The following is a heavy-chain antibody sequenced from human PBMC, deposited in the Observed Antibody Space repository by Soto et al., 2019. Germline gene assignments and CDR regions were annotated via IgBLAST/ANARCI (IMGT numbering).Heavy chain of an antibody. J-gene: IGHJ6*02. Sequence: SVKVSCKASGGTFSSYAISWVRQAPGQGLEWMGGIIPIFGTANYAQKFQGRVTITADESTSTAYMELSSLRSEDTAVYYCARVGDYYGSGSYPKDYYYAMDVWGQGTTVTVSS. D-gene: IGHD3-10*01. CDR3: ARVGDYYGSGSYPKDYYYAMDV. V-gene: IGHV1-69*13. CDR1: GGTFSSYA. CDR2: IIPIFGTA.